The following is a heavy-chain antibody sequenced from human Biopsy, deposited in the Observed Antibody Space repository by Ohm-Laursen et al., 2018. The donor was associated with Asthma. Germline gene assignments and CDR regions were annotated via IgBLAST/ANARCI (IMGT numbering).Heavy chain of an antibody. CDR2: HDHEEGGT. V-gene: IGHV1-24*01. J-gene: IGHJ4*02. Sequence: SVKASCKISGYSLTDLSMHWVRQAPGQGLEWMGGHDHEEGGTVNARRFQGRVTMTEDTSRDTAYMELSSLSSDDTAVYYCASDFPKDYVRYNFQFWGQGTLVTVSS. CDR1: GYSLTDLS. CDR3: ASDFPKDYVRYNFQF. D-gene: IGHD4-17*01.